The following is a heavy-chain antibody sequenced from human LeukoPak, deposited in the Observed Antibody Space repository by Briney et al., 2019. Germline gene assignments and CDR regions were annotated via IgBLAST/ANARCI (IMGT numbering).Heavy chain of an antibody. CDR2: ISGSGGST. Sequence: GGSLRLSCAASGFTFSSYAMSWVRQAPGKGLEWVSAISGSGGSTYYADSVKGRFTISRDNSKNTLYLQMNSLRAEDTAVYYCANPLHVGATPIYYFDYWGQGTLVTVSS. J-gene: IGHJ4*02. CDR3: ANPLHVGATPIYYFDY. CDR1: GFTFSSYA. D-gene: IGHD1-26*01. V-gene: IGHV3-23*01.